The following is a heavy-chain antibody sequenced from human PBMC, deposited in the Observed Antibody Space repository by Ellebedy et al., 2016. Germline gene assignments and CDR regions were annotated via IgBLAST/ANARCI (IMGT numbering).Heavy chain of an antibody. Sequence: ASVKVSXXASGYTFTSYGISWVRQAPGQGLEWMGWISAYNGNTNYAQKLQGRVTMTTDTSTSTAYMELRSLRSDDTAVYYCASLPGISGKLIGGGYWGQGTLVTVSS. CDR1: GYTFTSYG. CDR2: ISAYNGNT. D-gene: IGHD1-26*01. J-gene: IGHJ4*02. V-gene: IGHV1-18*01. CDR3: ASLPGISGKLIGGGY.